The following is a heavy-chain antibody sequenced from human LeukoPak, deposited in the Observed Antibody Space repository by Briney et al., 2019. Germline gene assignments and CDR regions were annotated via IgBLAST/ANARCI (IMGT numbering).Heavy chain of an antibody. CDR1: GYSFTSYW. CDR2: IYPGDSDT. D-gene: IGHD6-13*01. CDR3: ARHEGGSNWTRVADY. J-gene: IGHJ4*02. Sequence: GESLKISCKGSGYSFTSYWIGWVRQMPGKGLEWMGIIYPGDSDTRYSPSFQGQVTISADKSISTAYLQWSSLKASDTAMYYCARHEGGSNWTRVADYWGQGTLVTVSS. V-gene: IGHV5-51*01.